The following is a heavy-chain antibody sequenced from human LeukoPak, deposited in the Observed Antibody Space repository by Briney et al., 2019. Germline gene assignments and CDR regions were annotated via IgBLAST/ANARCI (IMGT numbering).Heavy chain of an antibody. J-gene: IGHJ4*02. CDR2: ISFDGRNK. V-gene: IGHV3-30*18. CDR1: GFTFSTYG. D-gene: IGHD3-16*02. Sequence: GSLRLSCSASGFTFSTYGMHWVRQAPGKGLEWVALISFDGRNKYYADSVKGRFTISRDNSKITLYLQMNSLRTEDTAVYYCEKGPDLIGRDYFDYWGQGTLVTVSS. CDR3: EKGPDLIGRDYFDY.